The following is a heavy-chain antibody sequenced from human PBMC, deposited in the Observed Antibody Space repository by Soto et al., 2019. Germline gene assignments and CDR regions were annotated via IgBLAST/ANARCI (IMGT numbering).Heavy chain of an antibody. CDR3: VSWVSPHFDY. V-gene: IGHV3-23*01. CDR1: GLTFRNHA. Sequence: EVQLLESGGGLVQPGGSLRLSCAVSGLTFRNHAMSWVRQAPEKGLEWVSTIAPIGYSTHYAGSVEGRFTISRDDSKSTLDLQMNSLRADDTAVYYCVSWVSPHFDYWGQGTLVSVSS. J-gene: IGHJ4*02. D-gene: IGHD2-8*01. CDR2: IAPIGYST.